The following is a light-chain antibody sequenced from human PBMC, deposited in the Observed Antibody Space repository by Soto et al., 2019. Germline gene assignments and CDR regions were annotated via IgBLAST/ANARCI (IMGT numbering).Light chain of an antibody. J-gene: IGKJ3*01. Sequence: EIVMTQSPATLSVSPGERATLSCRASQNVGTKLAWYQQKPGQAPRLLIYGASTRATGFPARFSGSGSGTEFTLTISSLQSEDFAVYFCLHRNNWPPRFTFGPGTAVEVK. CDR1: QNVGTK. CDR3: LHRNNWPPRFT. V-gene: IGKV3-15*01. CDR2: GAS.